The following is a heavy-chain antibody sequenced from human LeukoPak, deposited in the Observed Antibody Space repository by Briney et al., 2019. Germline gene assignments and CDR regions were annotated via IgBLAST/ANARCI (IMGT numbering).Heavy chain of an antibody. CDR3: ASLPIAAAGTWTYYFDY. Sequence: SETLSLACAVYGGSFSGYYWSWIRQPPGKGLEWIGEINHSGSTNYNPSLKSRVTISVDTSKNQFSLKLSSVTAADTAVYYCASLPIAAAGTWTYYFDYWGQGTLVTVSS. CDR1: GGSFSGYY. D-gene: IGHD6-13*01. CDR2: INHSGST. J-gene: IGHJ4*02. V-gene: IGHV4-34*01.